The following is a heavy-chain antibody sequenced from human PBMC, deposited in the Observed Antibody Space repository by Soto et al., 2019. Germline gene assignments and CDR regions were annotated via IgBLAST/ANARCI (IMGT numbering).Heavy chain of an antibody. V-gene: IGHV1-8*01. Sequence: ASVKVSCKASGYTFTSYDINWVRQATGQGLEWMGWMNPNSGSTAYAQKFQGRVTMTRDSSTSTAYMELSSLGSEDTAVYYCARGVFGYLSGSSCYPSFDSWGKGTLVNVSS. CDR1: GYTFTSYD. CDR2: MNPNSGST. CDR3: ARGVFGYLSGSSCYPSFDS. D-gene: IGHD2-15*01. J-gene: IGHJ4*01.